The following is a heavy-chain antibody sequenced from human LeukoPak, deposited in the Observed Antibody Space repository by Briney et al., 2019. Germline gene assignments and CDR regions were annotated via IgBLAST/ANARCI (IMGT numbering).Heavy chain of an antibody. D-gene: IGHD2-8*01. CDR1: GDSISSGDYS. CDR3: ASGVYWFDP. V-gene: IGHV4-61*02. CDR2: IYTSGST. Sequence: SETLSLTCAVSGDSISSGDYSWSWIRQPAGEGLEWIGRIYTSGSTNYNPSLKSRVTMSVDTSKNQFSLKLSSVTAADTAVYYCASGVYWFDPWGQGTLVTVSS. J-gene: IGHJ5*02.